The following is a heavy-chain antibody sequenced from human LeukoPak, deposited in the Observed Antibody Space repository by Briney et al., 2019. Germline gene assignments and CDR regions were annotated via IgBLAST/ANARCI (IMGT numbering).Heavy chain of an antibody. J-gene: IGHJ3*02. V-gene: IGHV4-30-4*02. D-gene: IGHD5-12*01. Sequence: SETLTLTCTVSGGSISSGDYYWSWIRQPPGKDLEWIGYIYYSGSTYYSPSLKSRVTISVDTSKNQFSLKLNSVTAGDTAVDYCARTASGYDSRDAFDIWGQGTMVTVSS. CDR1: GGSISSGDYY. CDR3: ARTASGYDSRDAFDI. CDR2: IYYSGST.